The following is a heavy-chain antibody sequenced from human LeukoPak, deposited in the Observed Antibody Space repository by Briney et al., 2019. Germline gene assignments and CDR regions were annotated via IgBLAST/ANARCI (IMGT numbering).Heavy chain of an antibody. CDR2: IYYSGST. D-gene: IGHD2-15*01. V-gene: IGHV4-59*01. CDR1: GGSISSYY. J-gene: IGHJ4*02. CDR3: ARVVVVVAATGLYFDY. Sequence: SETLSLTCTVSGGSISSYYWSWIRQPPGKGLEWIGYIYYSGSTNYNPSLKSRVTISVDTSKNQFSLKLSSVTAADTAVYYCARVVVVVAATGLYFDYWGQGTLVTVSS.